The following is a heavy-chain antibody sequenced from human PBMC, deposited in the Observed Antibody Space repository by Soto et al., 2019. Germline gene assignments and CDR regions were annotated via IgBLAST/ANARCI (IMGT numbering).Heavy chain of an antibody. D-gene: IGHD4-17*01. CDR2: SSVNGDGT. J-gene: IGHJ4*02. CDR1: GFTFSGHP. V-gene: IGHV3-23*01. CDR3: ARSIGRTSSRTNDY. Sequence: GGSLRLSCAASGFTFSGHPMSWVRQAPGKGLEWVSTSSVNGDGTFYADSVKGRFIISRDSSKNTLYLQMNSLRAEDTAVYYCARSIGRTSSRTNDYWGQGTLVTVSS.